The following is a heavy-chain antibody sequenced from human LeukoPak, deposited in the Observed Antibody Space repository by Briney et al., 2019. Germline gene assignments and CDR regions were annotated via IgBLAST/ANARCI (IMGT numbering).Heavy chain of an antibody. Sequence: PSETLSLTCAVSGDSINNNYWWRWVRQFPGKGLEWIGEIYRSGNTNYNPSLKSRVTISIDKSKNQFSLNLSSVTAADTAVYYCAREPSSGWFGGPFDYWGQGTLVTVSS. CDR2: IYRSGNT. D-gene: IGHD6-19*01. CDR3: AREPSSGWFGGPFDY. J-gene: IGHJ4*02. CDR1: GDSINNNYW. V-gene: IGHV4-4*02.